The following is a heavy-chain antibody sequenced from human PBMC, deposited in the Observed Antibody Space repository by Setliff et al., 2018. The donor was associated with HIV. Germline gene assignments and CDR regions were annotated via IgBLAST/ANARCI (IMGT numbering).Heavy chain of an antibody. CDR3: ARLSHYYGTTEYTFDF. J-gene: IGHJ4*02. CDR2: IYHSGSF. V-gene: IGHV4-4*02. CDR1: GGSISSTNW. D-gene: IGHD3-10*01. Sequence: PSETLSLTCTVSGGSISSTNWWTWVRQPPGKGLEWIGEIYHSGSFHYNPSLKSRVTMSVDTSKNRFSLTLNSVTAADTAIYYCARLSHYYGTTEYTFDFWGQGTLVTVSS.